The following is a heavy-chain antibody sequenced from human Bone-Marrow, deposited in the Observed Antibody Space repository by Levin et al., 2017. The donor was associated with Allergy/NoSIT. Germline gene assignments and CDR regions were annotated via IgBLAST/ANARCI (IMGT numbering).Heavy chain of an antibody. V-gene: IGHV3-23*01. Sequence: GGSLRLSCAASAFTFSTYGMTWVRQAPGKGLEWVSIISASGADTYYADSVKGRFTISRDNSKNTLYLQMNSLRAEDTAIYYCAKGLRYCSGVLCFSVAFDIWGQGTMVTVSS. CDR2: ISASGADT. CDR1: AFTFSTYG. J-gene: IGHJ3*02. D-gene: IGHD2-15*01. CDR3: AKGLRYCSGVLCFSVAFDI.